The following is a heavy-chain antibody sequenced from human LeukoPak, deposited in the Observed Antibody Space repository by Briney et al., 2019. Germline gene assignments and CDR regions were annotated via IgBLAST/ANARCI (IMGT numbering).Heavy chain of an antibody. CDR1: GYTFTSYG. CDR2: ISAYNGNT. J-gene: IGHJ4*02. CDR3: ARDSSRYDLTYFDY. D-gene: IGHD1-1*01. Sequence: GASVKVSCKASGYTFTSYGISWVRQAPGQGREWMGWISAYNGNTNYAQKLQGRVTMTTDTSTSTAYMELRSLISDDTAVYYCARDSSRYDLTYFDYWGQGTLVTVSS. V-gene: IGHV1-18*01.